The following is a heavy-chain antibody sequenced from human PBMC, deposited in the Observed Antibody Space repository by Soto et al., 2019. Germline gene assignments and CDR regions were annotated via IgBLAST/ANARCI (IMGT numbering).Heavy chain of an antibody. J-gene: IGHJ6*02. D-gene: IGHD5-18*01. Sequence: SLTCAISGDSVSSNSAAWNWIRQSPSRGLEWLGRTYYRSKWYNDYAVSVKSRITINPDTSKNQFSLQLNSVTPEDTAVYYCARDRGIQLWVYYYYGMDVWGQGTTVTVSS. V-gene: IGHV6-1*01. CDR1: GDSVSSNSAA. CDR3: ARDRGIQLWVYYYYGMDV. CDR2: TYYRSKWYN.